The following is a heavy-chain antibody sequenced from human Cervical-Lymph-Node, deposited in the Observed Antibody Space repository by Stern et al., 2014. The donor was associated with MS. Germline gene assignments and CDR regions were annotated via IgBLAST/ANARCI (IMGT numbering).Heavy chain of an antibody. CDR2: IYP. Sequence: EVQLVESGAEVKKPGESLKISCQGSGYNFAGYWIGWVRQMPGRGLEWMGVIYPDSPSFQGQVTISVDKSISTAYLQWRSLKAADSATYYCARQALTVTTVPELWFDPWGQGTLVTVSS. D-gene: IGHD4-17*01. CDR3: ARQALTVTTVPELWFDP. V-gene: IGHV5-51*01. CDR1: GYNFAGYW. J-gene: IGHJ5*02.